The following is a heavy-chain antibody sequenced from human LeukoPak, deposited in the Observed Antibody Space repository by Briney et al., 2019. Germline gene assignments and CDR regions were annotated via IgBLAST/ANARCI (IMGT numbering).Heavy chain of an antibody. J-gene: IGHJ4*02. CDR1: GGXISSLY. Sequence: PSETLSLTCYVSGGXISSLYWSWIRQPPGKGLEWLGYIYYTGSTNYNPSLKSRVTMFVDMSKNQFSLRLSSVTAADTAVYYCARHRAYSSSSPFDYWGQGTLVTVSS. D-gene: IGHD6-6*01. V-gene: IGHV4-59*08. CDR2: IYYTGST. CDR3: ARHRAYSSSSPFDY.